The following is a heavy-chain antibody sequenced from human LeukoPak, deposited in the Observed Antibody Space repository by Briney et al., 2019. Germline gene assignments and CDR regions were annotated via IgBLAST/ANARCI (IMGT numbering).Heavy chain of an antibody. CDR3: AKSGGYGLIDY. V-gene: IGHV4-39*01. D-gene: IGHD6-25*01. Sequence: PSETLSLTCNVSGVSISSSSYYWGWIRQPPGKGLEWIGSIYSSGSTYYNSSLKCRVTISIDTSKNQVSLKMSSVTAADTAVYYCAKSGGYGLIDYWGQGTLVTVSS. CDR2: IYSSGST. J-gene: IGHJ4*01. CDR1: GVSISSSSYY.